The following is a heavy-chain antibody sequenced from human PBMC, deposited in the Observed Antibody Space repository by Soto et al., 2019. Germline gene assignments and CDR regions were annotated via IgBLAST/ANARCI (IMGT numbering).Heavy chain of an antibody. CDR3: ARGRYYCISTRCYVGAWFDP. D-gene: IGHD2-2*01. Sequence: SETLSLTCTVSGGSISSGDYYWSWIRQPPGKGLEWIGYIYYSGSTYYNPSLKSRVTISVDTSKNQFSLKLSSVTAADTAVYYCARGRYYCISTRCYVGAWFDPWGQGTLVTVSS. CDR1: GGSISSGDYY. CDR2: IYYSGST. J-gene: IGHJ5*02. V-gene: IGHV4-30-4*01.